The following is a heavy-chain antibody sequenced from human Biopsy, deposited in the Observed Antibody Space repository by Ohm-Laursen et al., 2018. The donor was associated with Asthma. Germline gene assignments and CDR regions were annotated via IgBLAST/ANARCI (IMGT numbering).Heavy chain of an antibody. V-gene: IGHV1-18*01. Sequence: ASVKVSCKTSGYTFNSAGITWVRQAPGQGLEWMGWISVYNGNTKVAQKLQDRVTMITDTSTSTTYMELRSLRSDDTAVYFCARAVNYSHYYGIDVWGQGTTVTVS. CDR3: ARAVNYSHYYGIDV. CDR2: ISVYNGNT. CDR1: GYTFNSAG. J-gene: IGHJ6*02. D-gene: IGHD3-10*01.